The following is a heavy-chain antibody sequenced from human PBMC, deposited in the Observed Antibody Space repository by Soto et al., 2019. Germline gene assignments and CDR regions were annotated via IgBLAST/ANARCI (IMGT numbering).Heavy chain of an antibody. CDR1: GGTFSSYA. V-gene: IGHV1-69*13. CDR3: ARDPPGGPASSNWFDP. CDR2: IIPIFGTA. Sequence: SVKVSCKASGGTFSSYAISWVRQAPGQGLEWMGGIIPIFGTANYAQKFQGRVTITADESTSTAYMELSSLRSEDTAVYYCARDPPGGPASSNWFDPWGQGTLVTVSS. D-gene: IGHD2-15*01. J-gene: IGHJ5*02.